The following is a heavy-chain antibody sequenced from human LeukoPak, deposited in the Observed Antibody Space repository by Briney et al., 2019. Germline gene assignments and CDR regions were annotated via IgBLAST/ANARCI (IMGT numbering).Heavy chain of an antibody. CDR3: ARDPESSAFDL. CDR2: IKQDGSVK. J-gene: IGHJ4*02. Sequence: GGSLRLSCAAPGFRFSAYWMSWVRQTPEKGLEFVANIKQDGSVKNYLDSLRGRSTISRDNARESLYLEINSLRADDTAVYYCARDPESSAFDLWGQGALVTVSS. CDR1: GFRFSAYW. V-gene: IGHV3-7*01.